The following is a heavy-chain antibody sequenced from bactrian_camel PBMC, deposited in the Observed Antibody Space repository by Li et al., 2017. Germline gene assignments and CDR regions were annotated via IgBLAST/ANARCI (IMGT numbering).Heavy chain of an antibody. J-gene: IGHJ6*01. D-gene: IGHD5*01. CDR1: GFTFSTYD. CDR2: LGSNGAT. CDR3: ATRAQLPMGWDRIEHFGY. Sequence: VQLVESGGGLVQPGGSLRLSCAASGFTFSTYDMSWVRQAPGKGLEWVSALGSNGATYYADSVKGRFTISRDNAKNTVYLQMNSLKSEDTALYYCATRAQLPMGWDRIEHFGYWGQGTQVTVSS. V-gene: IGHV3S40*01.